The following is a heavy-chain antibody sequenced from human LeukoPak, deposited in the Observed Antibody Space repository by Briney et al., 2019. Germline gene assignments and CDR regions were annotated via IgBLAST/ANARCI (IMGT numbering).Heavy chain of an antibody. CDR2: IIPIFGTA. V-gene: IGHV1-69*13. D-gene: IGHD5-24*01. J-gene: IGHJ4*02. CDR3: ARDRGDGYNFDY. CDR1: GGTFSSYA. Sequence: GASVKVSCKASGGTFSSYAISWVRQAPGQGLEWMGGIIPIFGTANYAQKFQGRVTITADESTSTAYMELSSLRSEDTAVYYCARDRGDGYNFDYWGQGTLVTVSS.